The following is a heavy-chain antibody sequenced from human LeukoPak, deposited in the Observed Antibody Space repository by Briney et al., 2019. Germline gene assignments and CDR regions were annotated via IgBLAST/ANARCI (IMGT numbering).Heavy chain of an antibody. Sequence: SETLSLTCTVSGGSISGTSYYWGWIRQPPGKGLEWIGEINHSGSTNYNPSLKSRVTISVDTSKNQFSLKLSSVTAADTAVYYCARGRGYSYGYGFAYWGQGTLVTVSS. CDR1: GGSISGTSYY. J-gene: IGHJ4*02. D-gene: IGHD5-18*01. V-gene: IGHV4-39*07. CDR3: ARGRGYSYGYGFAY. CDR2: INHSGST.